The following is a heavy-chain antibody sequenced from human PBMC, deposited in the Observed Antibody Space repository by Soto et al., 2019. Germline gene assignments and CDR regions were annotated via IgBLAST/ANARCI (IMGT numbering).Heavy chain of an antibody. CDR1: GDSIRSGNHY. Sequence: SETLSLTCTVSGDSIRSGNHYWSWIRQPPGKGLEWIGYIYYSGSTYYSPSLKSRVTISVDTSKNQFSLKLNSVTAADTAVYYCARVDILTVYGCTDVWGQGTTVTVSS. V-gene: IGHV4-30-4*01. CDR2: IYYSGST. CDR3: ARVDILTVYGCTDV. J-gene: IGHJ6*02. D-gene: IGHD3-9*01.